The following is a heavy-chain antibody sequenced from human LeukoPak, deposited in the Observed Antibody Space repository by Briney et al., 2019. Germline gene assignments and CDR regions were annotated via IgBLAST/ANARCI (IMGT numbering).Heavy chain of an antibody. CDR3: ASGDAGIARFDY. D-gene: IGHD6-13*01. J-gene: IGHJ4*02. V-gene: IGHV4-59*08. Sequence: PSETLSLTCTVSGGSLSSYYWSWIRQPPGKGVEWIGYIYYSGNSNYNPSLKSRVTISGDTSNNQFSLKLSSVTAADTAVYYCASGDAGIARFDYWGQGTLVTVSS. CDR1: GGSLSSYY. CDR2: IYYSGNS.